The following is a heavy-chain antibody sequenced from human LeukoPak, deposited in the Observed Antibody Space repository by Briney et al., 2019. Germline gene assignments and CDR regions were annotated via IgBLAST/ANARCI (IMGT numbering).Heavy chain of an antibody. J-gene: IGHJ4*02. CDR3: AKIAVAGTTADY. CDR2: ISAYNGNT. Sequence: ASVKVSCKASGGTFSSYAISWVRQAPGQGLEWMGWISAYNGNTNYAQKLQGRVTMTTDTSTSTAYMELRSLRSDDTAVYYCAKIAVAGTTADYWGQGTLVTVSS. CDR1: GGTFSSYA. V-gene: IGHV1-18*01. D-gene: IGHD6-19*01.